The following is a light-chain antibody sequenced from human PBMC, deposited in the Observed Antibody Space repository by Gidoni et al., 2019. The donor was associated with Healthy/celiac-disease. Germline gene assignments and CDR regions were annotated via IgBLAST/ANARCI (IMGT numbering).Light chain of an antibody. CDR2: AAS. J-gene: IGKJ2*01. V-gene: IGKV1-39*01. CDR3: QQSYSTPST. CDR1: QSISSY. Sequence: DIQMTQSPSSLSASVGDIVTITCPASQSISSYLNWYQQKPGKAPKLLIYAASSLQSGVPSRFSGSGSGTDFTLTISSLQPEDFATYYCQQSYSTPSTFGQGTKLEIK.